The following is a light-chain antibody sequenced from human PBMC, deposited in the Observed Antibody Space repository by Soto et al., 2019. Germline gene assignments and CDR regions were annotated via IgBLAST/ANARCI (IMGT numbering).Light chain of an antibody. CDR1: QSVSSN. Sequence: IVMTHSPATLSVSPWERATLSCRASQSVSSNVAWYQQKPGQPPRLLIYGASTRATGISARFSGSGSGTEFTLTINSLQSEDFAVYYCQPYNNWPLTFGGGTKVDIK. V-gene: IGKV3-15*01. J-gene: IGKJ4*01. CDR3: QPYNNWPLT. CDR2: GAS.